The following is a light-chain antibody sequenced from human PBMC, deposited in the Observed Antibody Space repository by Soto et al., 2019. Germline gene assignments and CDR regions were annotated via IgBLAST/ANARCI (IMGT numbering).Light chain of an antibody. CDR1: SSDVGGYNY. CDR3: SSYPSSSTYVV. Sequence: QSALTQPASVSGSPGQSITISCTGTSSDVGGYNYVSWYQQHPGKAPKLMIYEVSNRPSGVSNRFSGSKSGNTASLTISGLQAEDEADYYCSSYPSSSTYVVFGGGTQLTVL. J-gene: IGLJ2*01. CDR2: EVS. V-gene: IGLV2-14*01.